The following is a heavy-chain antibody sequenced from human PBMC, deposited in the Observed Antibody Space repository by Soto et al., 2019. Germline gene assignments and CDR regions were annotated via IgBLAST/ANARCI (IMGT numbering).Heavy chain of an antibody. Sequence: SVKVSCKASGGTFSSYAISWVRQAPGQGLEWMGGIIPIFGTANYAQKFQGSVTITADESTSTAYMELSSLRSEDTVVYYCAEGITGTTVDAFDIWGQGTMVTVS. CDR2: IIPIFGTA. V-gene: IGHV1-69*13. J-gene: IGHJ3*02. CDR3: AEGITGTTVDAFDI. D-gene: IGHD1-20*01. CDR1: GGTFSSYA.